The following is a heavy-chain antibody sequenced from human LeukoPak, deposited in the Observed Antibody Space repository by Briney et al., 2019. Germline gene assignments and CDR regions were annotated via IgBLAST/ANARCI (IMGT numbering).Heavy chain of an antibody. CDR3: ARLRLRYKSNGDSTPYEAVDI. CDR2: IHTSGST. D-gene: IGHD2-21*01. J-gene: IGHJ3*02. V-gene: IGHV4-4*07. CDR1: GGSVSSYY. Sequence: PSETLSLTCTVSGGSVSSYYWSWIRQPAGKGLEWIGRIHTSGSTNYNPSLKSRVTMSVDTSKNQFSLKLSSVTAADAAVYYCARLRLRYKSNGDSTPYEAVDIWGQGTVVTVSS.